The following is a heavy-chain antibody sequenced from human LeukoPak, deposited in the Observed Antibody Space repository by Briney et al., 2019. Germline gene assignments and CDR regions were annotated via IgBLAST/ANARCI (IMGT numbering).Heavy chain of an antibody. CDR2: ISGSGGST. J-gene: IGHJ3*02. CDR1: GFTFSIYV. Sequence: GGSLRLSCAASGFTFSIYVRSWVRQTPGEGLEWLSGISGSGGSTYYADPVKGRFTISRDNSKNTLYLQMNSLRAEDTAVYYCAIFDSREKVDVIDIWGLGTMVTVSS. CDR3: AIFDSREKVDVIDI. V-gene: IGHV3-23*01. D-gene: IGHD3-22*01.